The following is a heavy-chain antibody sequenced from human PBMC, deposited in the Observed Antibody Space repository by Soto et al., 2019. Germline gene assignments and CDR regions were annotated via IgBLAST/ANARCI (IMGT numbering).Heavy chain of an antibody. D-gene: IGHD5-12*01. CDR2: ISWNSGST. Sequence: GSLRLSCAASGFTFDDYAMHWVRQAPGKGLEWVSGISWNSGSTYYADSVKGRFTISRDNSKNTLYLQMNSLRAEDTAVYYCAKGDIVATTDYFDYWGQGTLVTVSS. V-gene: IGHV3-23*01. CDR3: AKGDIVATTDYFDY. J-gene: IGHJ4*02. CDR1: GFTFDDYA.